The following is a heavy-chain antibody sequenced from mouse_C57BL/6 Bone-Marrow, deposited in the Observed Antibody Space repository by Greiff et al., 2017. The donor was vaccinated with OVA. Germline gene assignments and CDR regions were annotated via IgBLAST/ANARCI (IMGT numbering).Heavy chain of an antibody. CDR3: ARGDYYGSSYAMGY. Sequence: VQLQQSGAELVKPGASVKISCKASGSAFSSYWMNWVKQRPGKGLEWIGQIYPGDGDTNYNGKFKGQATLTAAKSSSTAYMQLSSLTSEDSAVYFCARGDYYGSSYAMGYWDRETSVTVSS. V-gene: IGHV1-80*01. CDR1: GSAFSSYW. J-gene: IGHJ4*01. CDR2: IYPGDGDT. D-gene: IGHD1-1*01.